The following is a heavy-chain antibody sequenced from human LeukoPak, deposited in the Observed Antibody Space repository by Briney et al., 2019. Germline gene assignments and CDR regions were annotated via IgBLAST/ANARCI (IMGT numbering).Heavy chain of an antibody. Sequence: EASVKVSCKVSGYTLTELSMHWVRQAPGKGLEWMGGFDPEDGETIYAQKFQGRITMTEDTSTDTAYMELSSLRSEDTAVYYCATMRGSSWYPPYYFDYWGQGTLVTVSS. J-gene: IGHJ4*02. CDR1: GYTLTELS. D-gene: IGHD6-13*01. CDR2: FDPEDGET. CDR3: ATMRGSSWYPPYYFDY. V-gene: IGHV1-24*01.